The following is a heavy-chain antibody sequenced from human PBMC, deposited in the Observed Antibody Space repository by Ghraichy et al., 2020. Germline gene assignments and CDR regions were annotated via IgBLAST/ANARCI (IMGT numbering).Heavy chain of an antibody. CDR1: GGSFSGYY. V-gene: IGHV4-34*01. CDR3: ARDTDRYSTYYFDY. J-gene: IGHJ4*02. D-gene: IGHD6-13*01. Sequence: SETLSLTCAVYGGSFSGYYWSWIRQPPGKGLEWIGEINHSGSTNYNPSLKSRVTISVDTSKNQFSLKLSSVTAADTAVYYCARDTDRYSTYYFDYWGQGTLVTVSS. CDR2: INHSGST.